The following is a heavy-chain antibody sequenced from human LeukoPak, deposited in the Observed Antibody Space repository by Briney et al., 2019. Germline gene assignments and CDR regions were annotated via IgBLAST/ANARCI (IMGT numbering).Heavy chain of an antibody. J-gene: IGHJ4*02. CDR3: ARGPGKASFDY. D-gene: IGHD3-10*01. CDR1: GFTFSYHW. Sequence: GGSLRLSCAASGFTFSYHWMHWVRQAPGKGLVWVSVIFSGGSTYYADSVKGRFTISRDKSNNTLYLQMNSLRAEDTAVYYCARGPGKASFDYWGQGTLVTVSS. CDR2: IFSGGST. V-gene: IGHV3-53*01.